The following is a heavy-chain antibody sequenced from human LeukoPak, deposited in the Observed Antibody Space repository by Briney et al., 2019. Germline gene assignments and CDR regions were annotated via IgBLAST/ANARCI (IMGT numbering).Heavy chain of an antibody. CDR2: IKQDGSEK. Sequence: GGSLRLSCAASGFSFDRSWMNWVRQAPGKGLEWVANIKQDGSEKYYVDSVKGRFTISRDNAKNSLYLQMNSPRAEDTAVYYCVGHSDYWGQGTLVTVSS. CDR3: VGHSDY. D-gene: IGHD3-16*01. J-gene: IGHJ4*02. V-gene: IGHV3-7*01. CDR1: GFSFDRSW.